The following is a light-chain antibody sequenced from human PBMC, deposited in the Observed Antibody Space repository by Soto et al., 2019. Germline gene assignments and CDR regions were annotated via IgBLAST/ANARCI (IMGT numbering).Light chain of an antibody. CDR1: QNISSW. CDR3: HQRSNWPPS. CDR2: GAS. J-gene: IGKJ3*01. V-gene: IGKV1-12*01. Sequence: DIQITQSPSSVSASVGDRVTVTCRASQNISSWLAWYQQTPGKAPNVLIYGASTLQRGVPSRFSGSGSGTEFTLTISNLQPEDFAIYYCHQRSNWPPSFGPGTTVDI.